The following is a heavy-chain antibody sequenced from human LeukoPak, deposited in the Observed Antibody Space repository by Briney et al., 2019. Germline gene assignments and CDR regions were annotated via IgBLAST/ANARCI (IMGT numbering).Heavy chain of an antibody. CDR3: ARDVRMRCSSTSCNDPGWFDP. J-gene: IGHJ5*02. D-gene: IGHD2-2*01. V-gene: IGHV4-38-2*02. CDR2: IYHSGST. CDR1: GYSISSGYY. Sequence: SETLSLTCAVSGYSISSGYYWGWIRQPPGKGLEWIGSIYHSGSTYYNPSLKSRVTMSVDTSKNQFSLKLSSVTAADTAVYYCARDVRMRCSSTSCNDPGWFDPWGQGTLVTVSS.